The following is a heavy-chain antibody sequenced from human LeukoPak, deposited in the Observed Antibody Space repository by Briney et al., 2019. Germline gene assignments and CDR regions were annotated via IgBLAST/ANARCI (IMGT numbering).Heavy chain of an antibody. CDR3: VRHGGRGGSTMGAFDS. CDR2: IYSGRTI. D-gene: IGHD3-3*01. V-gene: IGHV4-39*01. CDR1: AASISSSSHH. Sequence: SETLSLTCTISAASISSSSHHWGWIRQSPGEGLDWLGSIYSGRTIYYSPSLNSRVPISVVTSKDQFILQLNSVTAADTAVYYCVRHGGRGGSTMGAFDSWGQGSLVTVSS. J-gene: IGHJ5*01.